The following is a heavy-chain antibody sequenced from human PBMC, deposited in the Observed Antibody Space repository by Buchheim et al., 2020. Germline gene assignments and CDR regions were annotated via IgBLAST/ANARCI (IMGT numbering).Heavy chain of an antibody. CDR2: INHSGST. CDR3: ARDLNYDFWSGKRYYYYYMDV. CDR1: GGSFSGYY. J-gene: IGHJ6*03. Sequence: QVQLQQWGAGLLKPSETLSLTCAVYGGSFSGYYWSWIRQPPGKGLEWIGEINHSGSTNYNPSLKSRVTISVDTSKNQFSLTLSSVTAADTAVYYCARDLNYDFWSGKRYYYYYMDVWGKGTT. V-gene: IGHV4-34*01. D-gene: IGHD3-3*01.